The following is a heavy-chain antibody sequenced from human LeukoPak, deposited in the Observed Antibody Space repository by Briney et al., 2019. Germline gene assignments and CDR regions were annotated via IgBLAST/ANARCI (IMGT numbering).Heavy chain of an antibody. V-gene: IGHV1-24*01. CDR2: FDPEDGET. D-gene: IGHD5-12*01. CDR3: ATVGSGYDSPLFDY. CDR1: GYTLTELS. Sequence: GASVKVSCKVSGYTLTELSMHWVRQAPGKGLEWMGGFDPEDGETIYAQKFQGRVTMTGDTSTDTAYMELSSLRSEDTAVYYCATVGSGYDSPLFDYWGQGTLVTVSS. J-gene: IGHJ4*02.